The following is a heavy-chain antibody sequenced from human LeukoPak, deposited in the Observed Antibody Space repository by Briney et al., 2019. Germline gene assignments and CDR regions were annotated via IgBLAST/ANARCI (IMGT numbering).Heavy chain of an antibody. CDR2: IYYSGST. Sequence: SETLSLTCTVSGGSISSSSYYWGCIRQPPGKGLEWIGSIYYSGSTYYNPSLKSRVTISVDTSKNPFSMKLSSVTAADTAVYYCARVSSLVPNPPGFDYWGQGTLVTVSS. CDR3: ARVSSLVPNPPGFDY. J-gene: IGHJ4*02. CDR1: GGSISSSSYY. V-gene: IGHV4-39*01. D-gene: IGHD5-12*01.